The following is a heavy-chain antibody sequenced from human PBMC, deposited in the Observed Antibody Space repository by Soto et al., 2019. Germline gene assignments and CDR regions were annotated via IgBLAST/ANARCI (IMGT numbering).Heavy chain of an antibody. Sequence: QVQLQESGPGLVKPSETLSLTCTVSGGSISSYYWSWIRQPPGKGLEWIGYIYYSGSTNYNPSLKSRVTISVDTSKNQFSLKLSSVTAADTAVYYCARAGEFPFLDIWGQGTMVTVSS. J-gene: IGHJ3*02. CDR1: GGSISSYY. CDR2: IYYSGST. D-gene: IGHD3-16*01. V-gene: IGHV4-59*01. CDR3: ARAGEFPFLDI.